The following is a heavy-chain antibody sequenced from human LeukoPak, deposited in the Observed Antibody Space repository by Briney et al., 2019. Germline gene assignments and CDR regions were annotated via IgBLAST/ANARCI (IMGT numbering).Heavy chain of an antibody. CDR3: VRVVAAGVDY. V-gene: IGHV3-11*01. D-gene: IGHD2-8*01. J-gene: IGHJ4*02. CDR2: ISSSGSTI. Sequence: GGSLRLPCAPSGFTFSDHYMSWIRQAPGKGLEWISYISSSGSTIYYADSVKGRFTISRDNAKNSLYLQMNSLRADDTAVYHCVRVVAAGVDYWGQGTLVTVSS. CDR1: GFTFSDHY.